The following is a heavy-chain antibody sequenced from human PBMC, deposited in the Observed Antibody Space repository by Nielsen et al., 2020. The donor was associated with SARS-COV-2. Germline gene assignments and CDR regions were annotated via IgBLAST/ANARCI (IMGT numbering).Heavy chain of an antibody. CDR3: ANPRYLGGASAPFDS. J-gene: IGHJ4*02. V-gene: IGHV3-53*01. CDR2: VYTGGSK. D-gene: IGHD2-2*02. CDR1: GFSVSRNY. Sequence: GESLKISCAASGFSVSRNYMSWVRQAPGKGLEWVSVVYTGGSKYYADSVRGRFTISRDNSRNTLYLQMTTLKVDDAAVYYCANPRYLGGASAPFDSWGQGTLVTVSS.